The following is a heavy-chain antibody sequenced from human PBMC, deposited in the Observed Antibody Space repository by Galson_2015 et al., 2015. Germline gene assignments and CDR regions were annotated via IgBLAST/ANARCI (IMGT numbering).Heavy chain of an antibody. CDR1: GFTFSSYG. J-gene: IGHJ3*02. Sequence: SLRLSCAASGFTFSSYGMHWVRQAPGKGLEWVAVISYDGSNKYYADSVKGRFTISRDNAKNTLYLQMNSLRVEDTAVYYCASIFGYYDILTSHRKGRAFDIWGQGTMVTVSS. CDR2: ISYDGSNK. CDR3: ASIFGYYDILTSHRKGRAFDI. V-gene: IGHV3-30*03. D-gene: IGHD3-9*01.